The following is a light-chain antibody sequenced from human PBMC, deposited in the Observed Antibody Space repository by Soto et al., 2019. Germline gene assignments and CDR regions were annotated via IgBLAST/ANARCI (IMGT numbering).Light chain of an antibody. CDR2: DVS. Sequence: QSALTQPASVSGSPGQSITISCTGTSSDVGSYNYVSWYQQHPGKAPKLMIFDVSNRPSGVSNRFSGSKSGYTASLTISGLQAEDEADYYCSSYTSSSTLVFGGGTKVTVL. CDR3: SSYTSSSTLV. V-gene: IGLV2-14*01. CDR1: SSDVGSYNY. J-gene: IGLJ3*02.